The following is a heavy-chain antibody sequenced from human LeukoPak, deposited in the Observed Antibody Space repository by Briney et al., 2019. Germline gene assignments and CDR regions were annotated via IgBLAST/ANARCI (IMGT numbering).Heavy chain of an antibody. Sequence: SQTLSLTCAVYGGSFSGYYWSWIRQPPGKGLEWIGEINHSGSTNYNPSLKSRVTISVDTSKNQFSLKLSSVTAADTAVYYRAAVEMATAKGADYWGQGTLVTVSS. J-gene: IGHJ4*02. CDR2: INHSGST. V-gene: IGHV4-34*01. D-gene: IGHD5-24*01. CDR3: AAVEMATAKGADY. CDR1: GGSFSGYY.